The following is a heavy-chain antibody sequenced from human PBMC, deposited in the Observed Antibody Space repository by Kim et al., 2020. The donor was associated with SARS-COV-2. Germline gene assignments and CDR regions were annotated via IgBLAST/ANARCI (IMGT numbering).Heavy chain of an antibody. CDR1: GFTFSNYA. J-gene: IGHJ5*02. CDR2: ISGSGGST. CDR3: AKGWRYYDSSGQNWFDP. D-gene: IGHD3-22*01. Sequence: GGSLRLSCAASGFTFSNYAMNWVRQAPGKGLEWVSGISGSGGSTHYAESVKGRFTISRDNSKNTLYLQMNSLRAEDTAIYYCAKGWRYYDSSGQNWFDPWGQGTLVTVSS. V-gene: IGHV3-23*01.